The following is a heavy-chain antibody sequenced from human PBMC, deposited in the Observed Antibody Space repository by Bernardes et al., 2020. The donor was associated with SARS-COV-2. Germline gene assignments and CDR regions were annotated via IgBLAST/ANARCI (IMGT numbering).Heavy chain of an antibody. V-gene: IGHV5-51*01. Sequence: GESLKISCEASGYSFTSHWIAWVRQMPGKGLEWMGTIYPGDSDTSYSPSFEGQVTISADKSISTAYLQWSSLKASDTAIYYCARPEVYSGYEYWGQGTLVTVSS. CDR2: IYPGDSDT. D-gene: IGHD5-12*01. CDR1: GYSFTSHW. CDR3: ARPEVYSGYEY. J-gene: IGHJ4*02.